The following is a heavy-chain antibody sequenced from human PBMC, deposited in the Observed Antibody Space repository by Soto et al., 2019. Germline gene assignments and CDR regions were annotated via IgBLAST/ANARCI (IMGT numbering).Heavy chain of an antibody. Sequence: SETLSLTCTVSGGSISSSSYYWGWIRQPPGKGLEWIGSIYYSGSTYYNPSLKSRVTISVDRSKDQFSLKLSSVTAADTAVYYCAVLGRYYYDSSGYSDFDYWGQGTLVTVSS. D-gene: IGHD3-22*01. J-gene: IGHJ4*02. CDR2: IYYSGST. CDR1: GGSISSSSYY. V-gene: IGHV4-39*07. CDR3: AVLGRYYYDSSGYSDFDY.